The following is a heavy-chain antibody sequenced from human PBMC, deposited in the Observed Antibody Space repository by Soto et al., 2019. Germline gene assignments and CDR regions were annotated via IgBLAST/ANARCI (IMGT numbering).Heavy chain of an antibody. CDR3: ARDFCTNGVCYTGYYYYYGMDV. CDR2: ISYDGSNK. CDR1: GFTFSSYA. Sequence: GGSLRLSCAASGFTFSSYAMHWVRQAPGKGLEWVAVISYDGSNKYYADSVKGRFTISRDNSKNTLYLQMDSLRAEDTAVYYCARDFCTNGVCYTGYYYYYGMDVWGQGTTVTVSS. D-gene: IGHD2-8*01. J-gene: IGHJ6*02. V-gene: IGHV3-30-3*01.